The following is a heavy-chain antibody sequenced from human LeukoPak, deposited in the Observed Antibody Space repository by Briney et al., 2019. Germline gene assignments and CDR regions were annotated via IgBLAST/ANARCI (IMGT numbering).Heavy chain of an antibody. CDR2: ISSSSSYI. J-gene: IGHJ4*02. V-gene: IGHV3-21*01. D-gene: IGHD2-2*01. CDR3: ARLNVYYSSTSCFDY. CDR1: GFTFSSYT. Sequence: KTGGSLRLSCAASGFTFSSYTMNWVRQAPGKGLEWVSSISSSSSYIYYADSVKGRFTISRDNAKNSLYLQMNSLRAEDMAVYYCARLNVYYSSTSCFDYWGQGTLVTVSS.